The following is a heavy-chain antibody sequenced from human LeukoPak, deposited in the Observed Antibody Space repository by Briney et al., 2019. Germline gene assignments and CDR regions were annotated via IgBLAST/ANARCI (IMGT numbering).Heavy chain of an antibody. V-gene: IGHV4-31*03. CDR3: ARSRSLWFGELLLGGFDY. D-gene: IGHD3-10*01. CDR1: GGSISSGGYY. Sequence: PSQTLSLTCTVSGGSISSGGYYWSWLRQHPGKGLEWIGYICYSGSTYYNPSLKSRVTISVDTSKNQFSLKLSSVTAADTAVYYCARSRSLWFGELLLGGFDYWGQGTLVTVSS. J-gene: IGHJ4*02. CDR2: ICYSGST.